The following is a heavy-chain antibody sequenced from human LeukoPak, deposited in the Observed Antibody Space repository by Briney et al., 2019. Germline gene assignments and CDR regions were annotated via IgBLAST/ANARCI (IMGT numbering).Heavy chain of an antibody. D-gene: IGHD6-13*01. CDR2: ISAYNGNT. J-gene: IGHJ6*02. CDR3: ARCIAAAGVCYYGMDV. Sequence: ASVKVSCKASGYTFTSYGISWARQAPGQGLEWMGWISAYNGNTNYAQKLQGRVTMTTDTSTSTAYMELRSLRSDDTAVYYCARCIAAAGVCYYGMDVWGQGTTVTVSS. V-gene: IGHV1-18*01. CDR1: GYTFTSYG.